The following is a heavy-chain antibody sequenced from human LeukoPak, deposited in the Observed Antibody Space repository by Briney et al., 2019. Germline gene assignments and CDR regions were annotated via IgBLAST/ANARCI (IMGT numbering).Heavy chain of an antibody. J-gene: IGHJ4*02. CDR2: IYPGDSDT. CDR1: GYSFTSYW. Sequence: GESLKISCKGSGYSFTSYWIGWVRQMPGKGLEWMGIIYPGDSDTRYSPSFQGQVTISADKSISTAYLQWSSLKASDTAMYYCAKYYYGSGSSYYFVYWGQGALVTVSS. D-gene: IGHD3-10*01. V-gene: IGHV5-51*01. CDR3: AKYYYGSGSSYYFVY.